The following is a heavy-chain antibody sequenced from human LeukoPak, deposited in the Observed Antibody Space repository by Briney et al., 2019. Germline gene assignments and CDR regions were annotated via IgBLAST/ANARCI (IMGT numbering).Heavy chain of an antibody. V-gene: IGHV3-7*01. CDR2: IKQDGSEK. CDR1: GFTFSSYW. D-gene: IGHD5-24*01. J-gene: IGHJ4*02. Sequence: GGSLRLSRAASGFTFSSYWMSWVRQAPGKGLERVANIKQDGSEKYVDSVKGRFTISRDNAKNSLYLQMNSLRVEETAVYYCARAPPRRDGNNDRGYYFDYWGQGSLVTVSS. CDR3: ARAPPRRDGNNDRGYYFDY.